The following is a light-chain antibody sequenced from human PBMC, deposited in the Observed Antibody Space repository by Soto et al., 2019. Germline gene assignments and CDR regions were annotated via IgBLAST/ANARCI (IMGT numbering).Light chain of an antibody. CDR2: WAS. J-gene: IGKJ2*01. V-gene: IGKV4-1*01. CDR3: QQFYSTPYT. Sequence: DIVMTQSPDSLAVSLGERATINCKSSQSVLYSSNNNNYLAWYQHKPGQPPKLLIYWASTRESGVPDRFSGSGSGTDFTLTISSLQAEDVAVYYCQQFYSTPYTFGQGTKLELK. CDR1: QSVLYSSNNNNY.